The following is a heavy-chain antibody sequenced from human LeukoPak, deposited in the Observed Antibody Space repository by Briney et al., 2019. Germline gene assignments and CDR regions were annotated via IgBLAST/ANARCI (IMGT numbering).Heavy chain of an antibody. J-gene: IGHJ4*02. CDR1: GGTFSSYA. V-gene: IGHV1-46*01. D-gene: IGHD5-24*01. CDR3: ARDLGDGYNGFDY. CDR2: INPSAGST. Sequence: ASVKVSCKASGGTFSSYAISWVPQAPGQGLEWMGIINPSAGSTSYAQKFQGRVTMTRDTSTSTVYMELSSLRSEDTAVYYCARDLGDGYNGFDYWGQGTLVTVSS.